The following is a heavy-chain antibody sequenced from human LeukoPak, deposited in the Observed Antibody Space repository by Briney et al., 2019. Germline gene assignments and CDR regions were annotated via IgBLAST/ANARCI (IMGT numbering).Heavy chain of an antibody. CDR2: ISGSGGST. J-gene: IGHJ5*02. Sequence: GGSLRLSCAASGLTFSSYAMSWVRQAPGKGLEWVSAISGSGGSTYYADSVKGRFTISRDNSKNTLYLQMNSLRAEDTAVYYCAKDPIPLRFSSRFDPWGQGTLVTVSS. CDR1: GLTFSSYA. D-gene: IGHD3-3*01. CDR3: AKDPIPLRFSSRFDP. V-gene: IGHV3-23*01.